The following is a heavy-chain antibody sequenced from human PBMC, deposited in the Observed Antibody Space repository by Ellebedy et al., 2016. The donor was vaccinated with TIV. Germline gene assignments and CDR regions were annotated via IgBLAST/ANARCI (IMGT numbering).Heavy chain of an antibody. CDR2: ISGSGGST. J-gene: IGHJ4*02. V-gene: IGHV3-23*01. CDR1: GFTFSSYA. CDR3: AKDRSYCSGGSCYYYYFDY. Sequence: GESLKISCAASGFTFSSYAMSWVRQAPGKGLEWVSAISGSGGSTYYADSVKGRFTISRDNSKNTLYLQMNSLRAEDTAVYYCAKDRSYCSGGSCYYYYFDYWGQGTLVTVSS. D-gene: IGHD2-15*01.